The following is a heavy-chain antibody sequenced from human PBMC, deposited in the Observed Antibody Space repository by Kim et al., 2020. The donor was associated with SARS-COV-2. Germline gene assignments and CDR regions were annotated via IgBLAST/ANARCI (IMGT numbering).Heavy chain of an antibody. D-gene: IGHD2-15*01. CDR2: YT. J-gene: IGHJ4*02. Sequence: YTNYSPSFQGNVTISADKSISTAYLQWSSLKASDTAMYYCARLVVADLDYWGQGTLVTVSS. V-gene: IGHV5-10-1*01. CDR3: ARLVVADLDY.